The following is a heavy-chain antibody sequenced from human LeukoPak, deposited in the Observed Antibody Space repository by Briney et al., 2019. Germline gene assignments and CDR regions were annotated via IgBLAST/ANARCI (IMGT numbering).Heavy chain of an antibody. CDR1: GFTVSSNY. CDR3: AKDLEPAAIRRAYGMDV. J-gene: IGHJ6*02. D-gene: IGHD2-2*02. CDR2: IYSGGST. Sequence: GGSLRLSCAASGFTVSSNYMSWVRQAPGKGLEWVSVIYSGGSTYYADSVKGRFTISRDNSKNTLYLQMNSLRAEDTAVYYCAKDLEPAAIRRAYGMDVWGQGTTVTVSS. V-gene: IGHV3-53*01.